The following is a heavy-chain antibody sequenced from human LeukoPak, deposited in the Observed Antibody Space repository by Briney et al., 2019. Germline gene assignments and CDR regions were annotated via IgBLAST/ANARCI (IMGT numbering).Heavy chain of an antibody. Sequence: PSETLSLTCTVSGGSISSSSYYWGWLRQPPGKGPEWVGSIYYSGRTYYNPSLKRRVTISVDSSKNQFSLMLSSVTAADTAVYYCASPARGYCSGGSCSYGMDVWGQGTTVTVSS. CDR3: ASPARGYCSGGSCSYGMDV. J-gene: IGHJ6*02. CDR2: IYYSGRT. V-gene: IGHV4-39*07. D-gene: IGHD2-15*01. CDR1: GGSISSSSYY.